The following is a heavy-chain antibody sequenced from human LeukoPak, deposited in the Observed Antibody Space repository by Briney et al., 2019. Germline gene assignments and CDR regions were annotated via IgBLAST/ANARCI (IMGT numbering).Heavy chain of an antibody. D-gene: IGHD3-10*01. J-gene: IGHJ5*02. CDR1: GGSISSYY. V-gene: IGHV4-59*01. CDR3: ATSREDYSSGSYYFS. CDR2: IYYSGST. Sequence: SETLSLTCTVSGGSISSYYWSWIRQPPGKGLEWIGYIYYSGSTNYNPSLKSRVTISVDTSKNQFSLKLSSVTAADTAVYYCATSREDYSSGSYYFSWGQGTLVTVSS.